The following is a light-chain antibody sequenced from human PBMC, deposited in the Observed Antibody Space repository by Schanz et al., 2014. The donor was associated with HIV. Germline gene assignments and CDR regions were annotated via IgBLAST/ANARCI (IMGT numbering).Light chain of an antibody. V-gene: IGKV3D-15*01. CDR1: QSVSAGY. CDR2: GAS. J-gene: IGKJ1*01. Sequence: EIVLTQSPATLSLSPGERATLSCRASQSVSAGYLAWYQQKPGQAPRLLISGASSRATGTPARFSGSGSGTEFTLTISNLQSEDFAVYSCQQYDNWPLTFGLGTKVEI. CDR3: QQYDNWPLT.